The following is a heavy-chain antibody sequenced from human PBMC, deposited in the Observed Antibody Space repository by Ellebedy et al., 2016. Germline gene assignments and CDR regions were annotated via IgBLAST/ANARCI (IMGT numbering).Heavy chain of an antibody. CDR2: ISSSSSTI. CDR3: ARGPFGSIVVVPAASGCFDY. Sequence: GGSLRLXXAASGFTFSDYYMSWIRQAPGKGLEWVSYISSSSSTIYYADSVKGRFTISRDNAKNSLYLQMNSLRAEDTAVYYCARGPFGSIVVVPAASGCFDYWGQGTLVTVSS. J-gene: IGHJ4*02. V-gene: IGHV3-11*04. D-gene: IGHD2-2*01. CDR1: GFTFSDYY.